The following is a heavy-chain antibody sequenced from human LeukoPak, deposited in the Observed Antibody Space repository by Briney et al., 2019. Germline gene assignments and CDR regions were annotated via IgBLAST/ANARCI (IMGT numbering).Heavy chain of an antibody. Sequence: GGSLRLSCAASGFIFSSYWMSWVRQAPGKGLEWVADIKEDGSEKYYVDSVKGRFTISRDNAKNTLYLQMNSLRAEDTAVYYCARGERWDYDSSGYWSKPFDYWGQGTLVTVSS. V-gene: IGHV3-7*03. D-gene: IGHD3-22*01. CDR2: IKEDGSEK. J-gene: IGHJ4*02. CDR1: GFIFSSYW. CDR3: ARGERWDYDSSGYWSKPFDY.